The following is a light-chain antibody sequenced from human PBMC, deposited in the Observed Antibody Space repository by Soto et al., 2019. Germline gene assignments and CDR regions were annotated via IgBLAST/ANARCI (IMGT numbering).Light chain of an antibody. CDR1: SSDVGGYNF. CDR2: EVN. Sequence: QSALTQPASVSGSPGQSITISCTGTSSDVGGYNFVSWYQQHRGKAPKLMIFEVNNRPSGVSNRFSGSKSGNTASLTISGLQAEDEADYYCSSWTSSTTQVLGGGTKLTVL. J-gene: IGLJ2*01. V-gene: IGLV2-14*01. CDR3: SSWTSSTTQV.